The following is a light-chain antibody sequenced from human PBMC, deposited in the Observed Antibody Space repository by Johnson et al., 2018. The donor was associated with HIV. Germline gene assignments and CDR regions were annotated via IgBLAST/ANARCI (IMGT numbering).Light chain of an antibody. CDR2: END. V-gene: IGLV1-51*02. J-gene: IGLJ1*01. Sequence: QSVLTQPPSVSAAPGQKVTISCSGSSSNIGNNYVSWYRHFPGTAPKLLIYENDKRPSGIPDRFSGSKSGTSAALGITGLQTGDEADYYCATWDRSLTMGGVFGTGTKVTVL. CDR3: ATWDRSLTMGGV. CDR1: SSNIGNNY.